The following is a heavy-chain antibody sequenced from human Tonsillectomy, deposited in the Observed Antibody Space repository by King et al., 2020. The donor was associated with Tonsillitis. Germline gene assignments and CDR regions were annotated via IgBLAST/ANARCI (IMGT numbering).Heavy chain of an antibody. CDR1: GLTFSSYG. D-gene: IGHD2-2*01. CDR2: IRYDGSND. Sequence: QLVQSGGGVVQPGGSLRLSCAASGLTFSSYGMHWVRQTPGKGLEWVAFIRYDGSNDCYVDSVKGRFTISRDNSKNTLYLQMSSLRAEDTAVYYCAKESAGLVVCCTRTSGYDGAFDIWGHGTMVTVSS. CDR3: AKESAGLVVCCTRTSGYDGAFDI. V-gene: IGHV3-30*02. J-gene: IGHJ3*02.